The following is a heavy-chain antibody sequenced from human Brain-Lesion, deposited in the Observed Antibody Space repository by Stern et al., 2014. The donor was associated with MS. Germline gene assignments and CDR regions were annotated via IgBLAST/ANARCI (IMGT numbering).Heavy chain of an antibody. CDR3: ARDQRGITIFGVVTDYYYLGMDV. D-gene: IGHD3-3*01. Sequence: MQLVESGAEVKKPGASVKVSCKTSGYIFTGYYIHWVRQAPGQGLEWMAWIKPNTGGTKHAKKFQGRVTMSRDTSISTAYVELSSLTSDDTAVYYCARDQRGITIFGVVTDYYYLGMDVWGQGTTVTVSS. J-gene: IGHJ6*02. CDR1: GYIFTGYY. V-gene: IGHV1-2*02. CDR2: IKPNTGGT.